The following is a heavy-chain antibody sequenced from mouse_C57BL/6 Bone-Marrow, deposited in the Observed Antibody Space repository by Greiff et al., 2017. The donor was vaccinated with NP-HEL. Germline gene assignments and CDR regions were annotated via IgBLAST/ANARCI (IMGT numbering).Heavy chain of an antibody. Sequence: EVKLVESGGGLVQPGGSLSLSCAASGFTFTDYYMSWVRQPPGKALEWLGFLSNTANGYTTEYSASVKGRFTISRDKSQSILYLQMNALRAEDSATYYCARYVRLDYFDYWGQGTTLTVSS. D-gene: IGHD3-2*02. J-gene: IGHJ2*01. CDR2: LSNTANGYTT. CDR1: GFTFTDYY. V-gene: IGHV7-3*01. CDR3: ARYVRLDYFDY.